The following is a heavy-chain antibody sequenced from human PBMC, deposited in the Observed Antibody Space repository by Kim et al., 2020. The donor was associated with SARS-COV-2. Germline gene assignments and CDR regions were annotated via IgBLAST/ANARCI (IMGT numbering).Heavy chain of an antibody. CDR3: ARRGLFGADIVVVDAGLDV. J-gene: IGHJ6*02. V-gene: IGHV4-39*01. CDR1: GGSISSSSYY. CDR2: IYYSGST. D-gene: IGHD2-15*01. Sequence: SETLSLTCTVSGGSISSSSYYWGWIRQPPGKGLEWIGSIYYSGSTYYNPSLKSRVTISVDTSKNQFSLKLSSVTAAVTAVYYCARRGLFGADIVVVDAGLDVWGQGTTVTVSS.